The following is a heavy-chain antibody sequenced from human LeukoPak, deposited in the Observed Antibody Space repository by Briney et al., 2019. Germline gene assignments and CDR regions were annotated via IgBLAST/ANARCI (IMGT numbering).Heavy chain of an antibody. D-gene: IGHD3-10*01. CDR3: ARQWFGESGGFDY. J-gene: IGHJ4*02. V-gene: IGHV4-4*09. CDR1: GGSITTYN. Sequence: SETLSLTCTVSGGSITTYNWIWIRQTPGQALEWIGHIYSSGATKYNPSLKSRATILLDTSKNQLSLKLSSVSAADTAVYYCARQWFGESGGFDYWGQGTLVTVSS. CDR2: IYSSGAT.